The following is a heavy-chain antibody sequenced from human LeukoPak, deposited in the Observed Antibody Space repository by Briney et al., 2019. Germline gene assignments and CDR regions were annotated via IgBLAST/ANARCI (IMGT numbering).Heavy chain of an antibody. CDR1: GFTFSNAW. J-gene: IGHJ4*02. V-gene: IGHV3-15*01. CDR2: IKSKTDGGTT. D-gene: IGHD1-1*01. CDR3: AKGVFVAGTGKYFDY. Sequence: GGSLRLSCAASGFTFSNAWMSWVRQAPGKGLEWVGRIKSKTDGGTTDYAAPVKGRFTISRDDSKNTLYLQMNSLKTEDTAVYYCAKGVFVAGTGKYFDYWGQGTLVTVSS.